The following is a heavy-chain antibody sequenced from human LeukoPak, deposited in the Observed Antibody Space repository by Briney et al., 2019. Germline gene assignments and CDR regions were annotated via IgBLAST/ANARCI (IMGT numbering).Heavy chain of an antibody. CDR1: GGSFSGYY. V-gene: IGHV4-59*12. Sequence: SQTLSLTCSVSGGSFSGYYWNWFRQAPGQGLEWIGYIHHSGVSAYNPSLKSRVTISVDTSKNQFSLKLSSVTAADTAVYYCARDTGYGSGSYYRTIIDYWGQGTLVTVSS. CDR2: IHHSGVS. D-gene: IGHD3-10*01. CDR3: ARDTGYGSGSYYRTIIDY. J-gene: IGHJ4*02.